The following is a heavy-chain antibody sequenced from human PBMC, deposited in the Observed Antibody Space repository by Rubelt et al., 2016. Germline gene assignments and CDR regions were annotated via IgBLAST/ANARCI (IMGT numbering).Heavy chain of an antibody. CDR2: INPNSGGT. V-gene: IGHV1-2*06. Sequence: MHWVRQAPGQGLEWMGRINPNSGGTNYAQKFQGRVTMTRDTSISTAYMELSRLRSDDTAVYYCARDLRLGYSSGWYVNHHPNYWGQGTLVTVSS. CDR3: ARDLRLGYSSGWYVNHHPNY. J-gene: IGHJ4*02. D-gene: IGHD6-19*01.